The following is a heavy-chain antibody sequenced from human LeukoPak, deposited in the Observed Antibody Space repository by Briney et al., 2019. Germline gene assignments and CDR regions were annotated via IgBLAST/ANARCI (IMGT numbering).Heavy chain of an antibody. Sequence: AASVKVSCKASGGTFSSYAISWVRQAPGQGLEWMGGIIPIFGTANYAQKFQGRVTMTRDTSTNTVYMELNSLRSEDTALYYCARALSLGAAGTLDYWGQGTLVTVSS. V-gene: IGHV1-69*05. D-gene: IGHD6-13*01. CDR2: IIPIFGTA. J-gene: IGHJ4*02. CDR3: ARALSLGAAGTLDY. CDR1: GGTFSSYA.